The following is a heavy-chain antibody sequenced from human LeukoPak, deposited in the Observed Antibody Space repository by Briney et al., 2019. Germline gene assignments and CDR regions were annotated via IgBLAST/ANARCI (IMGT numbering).Heavy chain of an antibody. Sequence: GGSLRLSCAASGHTVSGNYMSWVRQPPGKGREWVSVIYSGGTTFYPDSVKGRVTISRDKSKNTMYLQMNSLRADDTAVYFCAKLKPWYGEGYFDYWGQGTVVTVSS. V-gene: IGHV3-53*01. CDR1: GHTVSGNY. CDR3: AKLKPWYGEGYFDY. CDR2: IYSGGTT. D-gene: IGHD3-10*01. J-gene: IGHJ4*02.